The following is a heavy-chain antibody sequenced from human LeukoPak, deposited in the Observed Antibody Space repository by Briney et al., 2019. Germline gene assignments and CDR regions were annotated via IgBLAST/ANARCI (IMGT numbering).Heavy chain of an antibody. Sequence: SETLSLTCAVYGGSFSGYYWSWIRQPPGKGLEWIGSIYHSGSTYYNPSLKSRVTISVDTSKNQFSLKLSSVTAADTAVYYCARDFAYDILTGYPPWGQGTLVTVSS. J-gene: IGHJ5*02. CDR1: GGSFSGYY. CDR2: IYHSGST. D-gene: IGHD3-9*01. CDR3: ARDFAYDILTGYPP. V-gene: IGHV4-34*01.